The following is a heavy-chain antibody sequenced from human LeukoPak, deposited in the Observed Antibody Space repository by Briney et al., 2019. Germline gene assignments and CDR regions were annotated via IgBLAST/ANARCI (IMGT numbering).Heavy chain of an antibody. CDR2: ISDSGDYT. CDR1: GFTFSSYA. D-gene: IGHD1-26*01. V-gene: IGHV3-23*01. Sequence: PGGSLRLSCAGSGFTFSSYAMSWVRQAPGQGLEWVSVISDSGDYTSYADSVRGRLTISRDNSRNTLYLQMNSLRAEDTAVYYCAKDSRILLGSTFDYWGQGTLVTVSS. J-gene: IGHJ4*02. CDR3: AKDSRILLGSTFDY.